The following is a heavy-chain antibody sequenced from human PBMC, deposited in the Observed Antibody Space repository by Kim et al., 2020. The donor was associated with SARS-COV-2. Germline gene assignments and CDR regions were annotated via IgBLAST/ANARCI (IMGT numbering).Heavy chain of an antibody. CDR2: IYYSGST. CDR1: GGSISSSSYY. D-gene: IGHD3-9*01. CDR3: ARHALRYFDWANDY. J-gene: IGHJ4*02. V-gene: IGHV4-39*01. Sequence: SETLSLTCTVSGGSISSSSYYWGWIRQPPGKGLEWIGSIYYSGSTYYNPSLKSRVTISVDTSKNQFSLKLSSVTAADTAVYYCARHALRYFDWANDYWGQGTLVTVSS.